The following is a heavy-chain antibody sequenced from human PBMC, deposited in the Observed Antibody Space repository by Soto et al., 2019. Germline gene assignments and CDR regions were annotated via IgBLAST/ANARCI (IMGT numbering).Heavy chain of an antibody. CDR1: GDTFSSNA. CDR2: ISASGGTI. CDR3: AKNSGWFNT. V-gene: IGHV3-23*01. J-gene: IGHJ5*02. D-gene: IGHD3-10*01. Sequence: GGSLRLSCVDSGDTFSSNAMSWVRQAPGKGLEWVSGISASGGTIHEADSVKGRFTISRDNSINTVFLQMNSLRADDTALYFCAKNSGWFNTWGQGALVTVSS.